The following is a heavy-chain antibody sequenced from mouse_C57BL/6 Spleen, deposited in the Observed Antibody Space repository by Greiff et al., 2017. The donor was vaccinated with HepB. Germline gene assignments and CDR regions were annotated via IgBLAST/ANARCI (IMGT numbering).Heavy chain of an antibody. V-gene: IGHV5-4*01. CDR3: ARDGLEGLAY. CDR1: GFTFSSYA. D-gene: IGHD3-1*01. CDR2: ISDGGSYT. J-gene: IGHJ3*01. Sequence: EVQWVESGGGLVKPGGSLELSCAASGFTFSSYAMSWVRQTPEKRLEWVATISDGGSYTYYPDNVKGRFTISRDNAKNNLYLQMSHLKSEDTAMYYCARDGLEGLAYWGQGTLVTVSA.